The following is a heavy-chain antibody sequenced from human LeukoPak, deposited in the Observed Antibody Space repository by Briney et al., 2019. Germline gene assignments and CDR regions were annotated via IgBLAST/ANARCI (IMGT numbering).Heavy chain of an antibody. D-gene: IGHD1-26*01. V-gene: IGHV3-30*18. CDR1: GFTFSSYG. CDR3: AKDEDRGELDY. J-gene: IGHJ4*02. CDR2: ISYDGSNK. Sequence: GGSLRLSCAASGFTFSSYGMHWVRQAPGKGLEWVAVISYDGSNKYYADSVKGRFTISRDNSKNTLYPQMNSLRAEDTAVYYCAKDEDRGELDYWGQGTLVTVSS.